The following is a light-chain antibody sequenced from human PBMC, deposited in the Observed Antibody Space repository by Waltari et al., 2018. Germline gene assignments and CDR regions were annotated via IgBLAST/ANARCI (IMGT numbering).Light chain of an antibody. CDR3: QTGGHGTWV. CDR2: VNSDGSH. Sequence: QLVLTPSPSASASLGASVKLTCTLSSGHSSNVIAWLQQQPEKGPRYLMKVNSDGSHSKGDEIPDRFSGSSSGAERYLTISSLQSEDEADYYCQTGGHGTWVFGGGTKLTV. J-gene: IGLJ3*02. V-gene: IGLV4-69*01. CDR1: SGHSSNV.